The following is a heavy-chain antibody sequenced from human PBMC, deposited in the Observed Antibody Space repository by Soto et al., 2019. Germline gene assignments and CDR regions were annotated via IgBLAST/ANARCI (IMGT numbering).Heavy chain of an antibody. CDR1: GGSISSSSYY. CDR2: IYYSGST. Sequence: QLQLQESGPGLVKPSETLSLTCTVSGGSISSSSYYWGWIRQPPGKGLEWIGSIYYSGSTYYNPSLKSRVTISVDTSKNQFSLKLSSVTAADTAVYYCATSRVDYDFWSGNTRVRGWFDPWGQGTLVTVSS. V-gene: IGHV4-39*01. J-gene: IGHJ5*02. D-gene: IGHD3-3*01. CDR3: ATSRVDYDFWSGNTRVRGWFDP.